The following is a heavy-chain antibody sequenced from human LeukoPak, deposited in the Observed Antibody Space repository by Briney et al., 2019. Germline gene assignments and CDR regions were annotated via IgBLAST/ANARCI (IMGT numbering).Heavy chain of an antibody. D-gene: IGHD6-13*01. CDR1: GYTFTSYY. Sequence: ASVKVPCKASGYTFTSYYMHWVRQAPGQGLEWMGIINPSGGSTSYAQKFQGRVTMTRDMSTSTVYMELSSLRSEDTAVYYCARDSHYSSSWIYYYYMDVWGKGTTVTVSS. V-gene: IGHV1-46*01. CDR2: INPSGGST. CDR3: ARDSHYSSSWIYYYYMDV. J-gene: IGHJ6*03.